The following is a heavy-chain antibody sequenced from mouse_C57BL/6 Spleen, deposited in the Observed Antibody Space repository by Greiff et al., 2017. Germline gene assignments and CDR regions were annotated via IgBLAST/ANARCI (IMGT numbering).Heavy chain of an antibody. V-gene: IGHV5-6*01. D-gene: IGHD2-2*01. CDR1: GFTFSSYG. CDR3: ARPMVTTPYWYCDV. CDR2: ISSGGSYT. J-gene: IGHJ1*03. Sequence: EVMLVESGGDLVKPGGSLKLSCAASGFTFSSYGMSWVRQTPDKRLEWVATISSGGSYTYYPDSVKGRFTISRDNAKNTLYLQMSSLKSEDTAMYYCARPMVTTPYWYCDVWGTGTTVTVAS.